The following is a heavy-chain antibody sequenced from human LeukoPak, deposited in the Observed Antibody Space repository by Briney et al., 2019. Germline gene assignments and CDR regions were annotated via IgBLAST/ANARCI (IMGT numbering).Heavy chain of an antibody. J-gene: IGHJ4*02. V-gene: IGHV1-8*01. D-gene: IGHD3-3*01. CDR3: ARLRFSDYDFWSGDYTGIWIFDY. Sequence: ASVKVSCKASGYTFTSYDINWVRQATGQGLEWMGWMNPNSGNTGYAQKFQGRVTMTRDTSISTAYMELSSLRSEDTAVYYCARLRFSDYDFWSGDYTGIWIFDYWGQGTLVTVSS. CDR1: GYTFTSYD. CDR2: MNPNSGNT.